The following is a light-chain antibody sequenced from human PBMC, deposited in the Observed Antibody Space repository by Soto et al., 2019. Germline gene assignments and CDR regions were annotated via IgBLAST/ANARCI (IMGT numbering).Light chain of an antibody. CDR1: QSIGTN. V-gene: IGKV3D-15*01. CDR2: ATS. Sequence: IVMTQSPATLSVSPVEPATLSCRASQSIGTNLAWYQQKPGQPPRLLIYATSTRVTGVPVRFRGGGFGTDFTLTISSLQSEDVAVYYCQQYYKWHPDYTVGPGAKVDNK. J-gene: IGKJ3*01. CDR3: QQYYKWHPDYT.